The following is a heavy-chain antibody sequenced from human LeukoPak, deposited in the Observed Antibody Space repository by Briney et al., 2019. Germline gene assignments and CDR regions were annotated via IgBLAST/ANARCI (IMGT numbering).Heavy chain of an antibody. CDR2: IRYDGSNK. J-gene: IGHJ3*02. CDR1: GFTFSNCA. D-gene: IGHD3-10*01. V-gene: IGHV3-30*02. Sequence: GGSLRLSCAASGFTFSNCAMHWVRQAPGKGLEWVAFIRYDGSNKYYADSVKGRFTISRDNSKNTLYLQMNSLRAEDTAVYYCAKGGYYGSGSDAFDIWGQGTMVTVSS. CDR3: AKGGYYGSGSDAFDI.